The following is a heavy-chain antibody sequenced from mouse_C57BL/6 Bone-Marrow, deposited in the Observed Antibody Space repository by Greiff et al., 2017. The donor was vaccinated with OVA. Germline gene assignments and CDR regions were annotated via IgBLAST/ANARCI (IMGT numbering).Heavy chain of an antibody. CDR3: AREGQNYGKFYWYFDV. V-gene: IGHV3-5*01. D-gene: IGHD1-1*01. J-gene: IGHJ1*03. Sequence: EVKLEESGPGLVKPSQTVFLTCTVTGISITTGNYRWSWIRQFPGNKLEWIGYIYYSGTITYNPSLTSRTTITRDTPKNQFFLEMNSLTAEDTATYYCAREGQNYGKFYWYFDVWGTGTTVTVSS. CDR2: IYYSGTI. CDR1: GISITTGNYR.